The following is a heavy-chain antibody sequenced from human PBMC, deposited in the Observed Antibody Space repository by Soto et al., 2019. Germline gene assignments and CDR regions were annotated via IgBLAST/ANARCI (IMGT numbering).Heavy chain of an antibody. CDR2: IWYDGSHK. Sequence: QVQLVESGGGVVQPGRSLKLSCAASGFTFSRDGMHWVRQAPGKGLEWVAVIWYDGSHKYYADSVKGRFTISRDNSKNTRYLQMNSLRAEDTAVYSCARGAYSNYNAMDVWGQGTTVTVSS. V-gene: IGHV3-33*01. D-gene: IGHD5-18*01. CDR1: GFTFSRDG. J-gene: IGHJ6*02. CDR3: ARGAYSNYNAMDV.